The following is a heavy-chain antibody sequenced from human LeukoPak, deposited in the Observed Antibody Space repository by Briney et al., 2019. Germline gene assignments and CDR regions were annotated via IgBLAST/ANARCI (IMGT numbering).Heavy chain of an antibody. CDR1: GFTFSSYA. V-gene: IGHV3-23*01. Sequence: GGSLRLSCAASGFTFSSYAMSWVRQAPGKGLEWVSAISGSGGSTYYADSVKGRFTISRDNSKNTLYLQMNSLRVEDTAVYYCAREGVMAPYYFDYWGQGTLVTVSS. CDR2: ISGSGGST. J-gene: IGHJ4*02. D-gene: IGHD3-16*01. CDR3: AREGVMAPYYFDY.